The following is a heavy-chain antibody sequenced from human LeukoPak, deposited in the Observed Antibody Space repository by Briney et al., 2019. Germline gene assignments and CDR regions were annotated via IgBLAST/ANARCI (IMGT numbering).Heavy chain of an antibody. Sequence: PGGSLRLSCAASEFTFSSYAMSWVRQAPGKGLEWVSAISGSGGSTYYADSVKGRFTISRDNSKNTLYLQMNSLRAEDTAVYYCAKLGYSSSWSHFDYWGQGTLVTVSS. D-gene: IGHD6-13*01. J-gene: IGHJ4*02. CDR3: AKLGYSSSWSHFDY. V-gene: IGHV3-23*01. CDR1: EFTFSSYA. CDR2: ISGSGGST.